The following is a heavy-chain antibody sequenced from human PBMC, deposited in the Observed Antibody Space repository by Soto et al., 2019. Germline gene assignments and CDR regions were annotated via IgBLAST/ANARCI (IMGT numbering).Heavy chain of an antibody. Sequence: GGSLRLSCAASGFTFSSYAMSWVRQAPGKGLEWVSAISGSGGSTYYADSVKGRFTISRDNSKNTLYLQMNSLRAEDTAVYYCAKSYYDFWSGYSATFPGMDVWGQGTTVTVSS. CDR3: AKSYYDFWSGYSATFPGMDV. CDR1: GFTFSSYA. CDR2: ISGSGGST. D-gene: IGHD3-3*01. J-gene: IGHJ6*02. V-gene: IGHV3-23*01.